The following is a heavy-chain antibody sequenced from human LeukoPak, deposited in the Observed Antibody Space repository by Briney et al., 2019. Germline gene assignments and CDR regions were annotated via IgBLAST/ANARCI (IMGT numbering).Heavy chain of an antibody. CDR2: IKTDGSIT. CDR3: ARDPYSGSYGAYYYYYMDV. V-gene: IGHV3-74*01. J-gene: IGHJ6*03. D-gene: IGHD1-26*01. CDR1: GFSFSVYW. Sequence: PGGSLRPSCAAYGFSFSVYWMHWVRQAPGKGPVWVSRIKTDGSITDYADFVKGRFTISRDNAKNTLYLQMNSLRAEDAALYFCARDPYSGSYGAYYYYYMDVWGKGTTVTISS.